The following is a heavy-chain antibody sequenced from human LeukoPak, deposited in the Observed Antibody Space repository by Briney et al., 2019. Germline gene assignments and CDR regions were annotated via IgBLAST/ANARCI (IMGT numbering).Heavy chain of an antibody. CDR2: IYTSGST. Sequence: SETLSLTCTVSGDSISTSNSHWGWIRQPAGKGLEWIGRIYTSGSTNYNPSLKSRVTISVDTSKNQFSLKLSSVTAADTAVYYCARDRRSSWYRFFDYWGRGTLVTVSS. CDR1: GDSISTSNSH. J-gene: IGHJ4*02. CDR3: ARDRRSSWYRFFDY. D-gene: IGHD6-13*01. V-gene: IGHV4-61*02.